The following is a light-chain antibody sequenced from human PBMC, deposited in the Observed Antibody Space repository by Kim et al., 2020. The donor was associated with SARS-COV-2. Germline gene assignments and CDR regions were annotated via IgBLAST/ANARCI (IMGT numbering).Light chain of an antibody. CDR1: SSDS. CDR2: DVS. V-gene: IGLV2-14*03. J-gene: IGLJ3*02. CDR3: SSYTTSNTFVM. Sequence: SGAAGQSITISSTGTSSDSVAWYQHYPGTAPKLIIYDVSRRPSGVSSRFSASKSGNTASLTISGLQAEDEADYHCSSYTTSNTFVMFGGGTQLTVL.